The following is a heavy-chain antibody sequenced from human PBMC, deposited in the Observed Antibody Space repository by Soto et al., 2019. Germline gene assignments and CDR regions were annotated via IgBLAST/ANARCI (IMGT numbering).Heavy chain of an antibody. V-gene: IGHV4-31*03. CDR1: GGSISGGGYY. J-gene: IGHJ4*02. CDR3: ARGKRDYYDSSGYYFDY. D-gene: IGHD3-22*01. Sequence: PSETLSLTCTVSGGSISGGGYYWSWLRQPPGKGLEWIGYIYYSGSTYYNPSLKSRVTISVDTSKNQFSLKLSSVTAADTAVYYCARGKRDYYDSSGYYFDYWGQGTLVTVSS. CDR2: IYYSGST.